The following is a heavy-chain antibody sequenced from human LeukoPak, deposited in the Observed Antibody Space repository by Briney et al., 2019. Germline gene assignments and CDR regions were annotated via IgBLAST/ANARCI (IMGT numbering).Heavy chain of an antibody. CDR1: GGTFSSYA. CDR2: IIPILGTT. CDR3: ARDESSWRDGSGSYYHHFDY. V-gene: IGHV1-69*04. D-gene: IGHD3-10*01. Sequence: ASVKVSCKASGGTFSSYALSWVRQAPGQGLEWMGRIIPILGTTNYAQKFQGRVTITADTSTSTAYMELSSLRSEDTAVYYCARDESSWRDGSGSYYHHFDYWGQGTLVTVSS. J-gene: IGHJ4*02.